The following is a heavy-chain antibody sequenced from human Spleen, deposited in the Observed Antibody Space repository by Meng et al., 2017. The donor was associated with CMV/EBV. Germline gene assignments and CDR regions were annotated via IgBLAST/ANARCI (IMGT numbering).Heavy chain of an antibody. CDR1: GFTFSNYS. D-gene: IGHD2-2*02. CDR3: ARDAVVAPAALRTFYYYAMDV. J-gene: IGHJ6*02. V-gene: IGHV3-7*01. CDR2: IKEDGSER. Sequence: GGSLRLSCAASGFTFSNYSMNWVRQAPGKGLEWVANIKEDGSERYYVDSAEGRFTISRDNAKSSLYLQMNSLRADDTAVYYCARDAVVAPAALRTFYYYAMDVWGQGSTVTVSS.